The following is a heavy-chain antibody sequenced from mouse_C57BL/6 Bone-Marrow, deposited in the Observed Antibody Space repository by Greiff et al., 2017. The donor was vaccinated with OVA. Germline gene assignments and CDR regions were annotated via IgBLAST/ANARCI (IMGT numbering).Heavy chain of an antibody. CDR3: AEGTRAWFAY. V-gene: IGHV3-6*01. CDR2: ISYDGSN. J-gene: IGHJ3*01. Sequence: EVQLRESGPGLVKPSQSLSLTCSVTGYSITSGYYWNWIRQFPGNKLEWMGYISYDGSNNYNPSLKNRISITRDTSKNQFFLKLNSVTTEDTATYYCAEGTRAWFAYWGQGTLVTVSA. D-gene: IGHD3-3*01. CDR1: GYSITSGYY.